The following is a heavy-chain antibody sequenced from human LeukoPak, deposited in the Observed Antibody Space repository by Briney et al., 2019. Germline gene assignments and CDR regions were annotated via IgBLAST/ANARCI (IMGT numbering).Heavy chain of an antibody. V-gene: IGHV4-39*07. D-gene: IGHD3-16*01. J-gene: IGHJ4*02. CDR1: DDSISTSSHY. CDR2: ISDSGNT. Sequence: SETLSLTCTVSDDSISTSSHYRGWIRQPPGKGLEWIGSISDSGNTYYNPSLKTRVTISVDTSEIQFSLKLTSVTAADTAVYYCAGGGINYFDYWGQGTLVTVSS. CDR3: AGGGINYFDY.